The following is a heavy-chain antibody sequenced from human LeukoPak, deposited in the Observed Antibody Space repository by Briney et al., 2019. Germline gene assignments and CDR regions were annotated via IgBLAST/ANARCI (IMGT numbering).Heavy chain of an antibody. J-gene: IGHJ3*02. V-gene: IGHV3-48*02. Sequence: GGSLRLSCVASGFIFSSYGMSWVRQAPGRGLEWVSGISGTGGNTYYADSVKGRFTISRDNAKNSLYLQMNSLRDEDTAVYYCASHGGTRIFPIRGQGTVVTVSS. CDR3: ASHGGTRIFPI. CDR1: GFIFSSYG. CDR2: ISGTGGNT. D-gene: IGHD2-15*01.